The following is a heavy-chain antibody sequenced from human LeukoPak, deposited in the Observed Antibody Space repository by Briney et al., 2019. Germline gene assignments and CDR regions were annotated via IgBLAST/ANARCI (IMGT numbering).Heavy chain of an antibody. D-gene: IGHD3-22*01. CDR1: GYSFTNYG. J-gene: IGHJ4*02. V-gene: IGHV5-10-1*01. CDR2: IDPSDSYS. Sequence: HGESLKISCKGSGYSFTNYGISWVRQMPGKGLEWMGRIDPSDSYSNYGPSFQGHVTISADRSISTAYLQWRSLKASDTAMYYCARQLDYYDKRDYWGQGTLVTAAS. CDR3: ARQLDYYDKRDY.